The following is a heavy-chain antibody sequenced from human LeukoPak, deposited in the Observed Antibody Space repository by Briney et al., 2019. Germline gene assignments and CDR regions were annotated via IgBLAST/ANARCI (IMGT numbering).Heavy chain of an antibody. CDR1: GFTFSSYA. V-gene: IGHV3-30-3*01. Sequence: GRSLRLSCAASGFTFSSYAMHWVRQAPGKGLEWVAVISYDGSNKYYADSVKGRFTISRDNSKNTLYLQMNSLRAEDTAVYYCARTDGSSSPLLWYLDYWGQGTLVTVSS. J-gene: IGHJ4*02. D-gene: IGHD6-13*01. CDR3: ARTDGSSSPLLWYLDY. CDR2: ISYDGSNK.